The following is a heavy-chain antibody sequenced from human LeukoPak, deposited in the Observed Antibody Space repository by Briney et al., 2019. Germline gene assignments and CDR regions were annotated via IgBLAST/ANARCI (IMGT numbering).Heavy chain of an antibody. CDR3: ARPHWRGYFDY. V-gene: IGHV3-15*01. D-gene: IGHD3-10*01. CDR1: GFTFSNAW. CDR2: IKSKTDGGTT. Sequence: GGSLRLSCAASGFTFSNAWMSWVRQAPGKGLEWVGRIKSKTDGGTTDYAAPVKGRFTISRDDSKNTLYLQMNSLKTEDTAVYYCARPHWRGYFDYWGQGTLVTVSS. J-gene: IGHJ4*02.